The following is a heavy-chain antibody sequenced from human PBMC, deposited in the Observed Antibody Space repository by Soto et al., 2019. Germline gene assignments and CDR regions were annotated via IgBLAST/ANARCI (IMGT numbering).Heavy chain of an antibody. V-gene: IGHV1-69*12. CDR2: IIPIFGTA. Sequence: QVQLVQSGAEVKKPGSSVKVSCKASGGTFSSYAISWVRQAPGQGLEWMGGIIPIFGTADYAQKFQGRVTITADESTSTAYMGLRSLRSEDTAVYYCASVETQRYYYGMDVWGQGTTVTVSS. CDR3: ASVETQRYYYGMDV. CDR1: GGTFSSYA. D-gene: IGHD2-15*01. J-gene: IGHJ6*02.